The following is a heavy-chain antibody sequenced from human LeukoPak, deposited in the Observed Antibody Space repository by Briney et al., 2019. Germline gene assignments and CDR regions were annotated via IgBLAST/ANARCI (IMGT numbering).Heavy chain of an antibody. Sequence: GGSLRLSCAVSGLTVSSNFMNWVRQAPGKGLEWVSILYSGGNTYYADSVKGRFTVSRDNSKNTLYLQMSSLRAEDTAVYYCARQQDTTNPGYWGQGTLVTVSS. J-gene: IGHJ4*02. CDR1: GLTVSSNF. CDR3: ARQQDTTNPGY. D-gene: IGHD5-18*01. V-gene: IGHV3-66*04. CDR2: LYSGGNT.